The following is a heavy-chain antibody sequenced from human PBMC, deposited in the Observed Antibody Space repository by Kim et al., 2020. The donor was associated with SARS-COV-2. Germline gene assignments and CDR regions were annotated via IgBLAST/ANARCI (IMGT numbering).Heavy chain of an antibody. D-gene: IGHD6-13*01. J-gene: IGHJ4*02. V-gene: IGHV4-34*01. CDR3: ARTKIGAAAGEV. CDR1: GGSFSGYY. CDR2: INHSGST. Sequence: SETLSLTCAVYGGSFSGYYWSWIRQPPGKGLEWIGEINHSGSTNYNPSLKSRVTISVDTSKNQFSLKLSSVTAADTAVYYCARTKIGAAAGEVWGQGTLVTVSS.